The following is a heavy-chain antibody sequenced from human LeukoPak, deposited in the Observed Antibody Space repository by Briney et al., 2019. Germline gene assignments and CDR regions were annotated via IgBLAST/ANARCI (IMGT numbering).Heavy chain of an antibody. CDR3: ARKYCSGGTCYTGILEY. CDR2: IYSDGST. V-gene: IGHV3-53*01. CDR1: GXTVSSNY. Sequence: PGGSLRLSCAASGXTVSSNYMSWVRQAPGKGLEWVSLIYSDGSTYYADSVKGRFTISRDNSKNTLYLQMNSLRAEDTAVYHCARKYCSGGTCYTGILEYWGQGTLVTVSS. D-gene: IGHD2-15*01. J-gene: IGHJ4*02.